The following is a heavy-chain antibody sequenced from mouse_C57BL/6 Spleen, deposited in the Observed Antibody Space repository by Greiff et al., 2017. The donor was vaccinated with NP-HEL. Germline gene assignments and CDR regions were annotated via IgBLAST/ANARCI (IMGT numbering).Heavy chain of an antibody. J-gene: IGHJ3*01. Sequence: VQLQQPGAELVRPGSSVKLSCKASGYTFTSYWMDWVKQRPGQGLEWIGNIYPSDSETHYNQKFKDKATLTVDKSSSTAYMQLSSLTSEDSAVYYCARGGYYGNWFAYWGQGTLVTVSA. CDR2: IYPSDSET. V-gene: IGHV1-61*01. CDR1: GYTFTSYW. D-gene: IGHD2-1*01. CDR3: ARGGYYGNWFAY.